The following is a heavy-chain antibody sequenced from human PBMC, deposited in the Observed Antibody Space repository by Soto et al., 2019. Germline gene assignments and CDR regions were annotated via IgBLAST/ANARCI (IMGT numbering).Heavy chain of an antibody. J-gene: IGHJ4*02. CDR3: ARDTCSGGSCYEYYFDY. CDR1: GYTFTSYY. Sequence: VPFRSSGYTFTSYYMHWVRQAPGQGLEWMGIINPSGGSTSYAQKFQGRVTMTRDTSTSTVYMELSSLRSEDTAVYYCARDTCSGGSCYEYYFDYWGQGTLVTVSS. D-gene: IGHD2-15*01. V-gene: IGHV1-46*03. CDR2: INPSGGST.